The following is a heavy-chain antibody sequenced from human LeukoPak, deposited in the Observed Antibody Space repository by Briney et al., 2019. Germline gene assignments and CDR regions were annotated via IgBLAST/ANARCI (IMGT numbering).Heavy chain of an antibody. CDR1: GFTFSDYY. CDR3: ARDLQERYCTNGVCYFSAPHFDY. V-gene: IGHV3-11*06. J-gene: IGHJ4*02. D-gene: IGHD2-8*01. CDR2: ISSSSSYT. Sequence: PGGSLRLSCAASGFTFSDYYMSWIRQAPGKGLEWVSYISSSSSYTNYADSVKGRFTISRDNAKNSLYLQMNSLRAEDTAVYYCARDLQERYCTNGVCYFSAPHFDYWGQGTLVTVSP.